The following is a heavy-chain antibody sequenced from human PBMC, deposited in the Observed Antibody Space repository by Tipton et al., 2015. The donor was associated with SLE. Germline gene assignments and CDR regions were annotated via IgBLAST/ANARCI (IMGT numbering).Heavy chain of an antibody. V-gene: IGHV4-4*07. Sequence: TLSLTCTVSGDAITNSYWSWIRQPVGKGLEWIGRMYFSGVTDYNPSLKSRVTISIEASKNQLSLTLKYVTAADTAVYYCARGSVVADDYWGQGTLVTVSS. CDR2: MYFSGVT. D-gene: IGHD2-15*01. J-gene: IGHJ4*02. CDR3: ARGSVVADDY. CDR1: GDAITNSY.